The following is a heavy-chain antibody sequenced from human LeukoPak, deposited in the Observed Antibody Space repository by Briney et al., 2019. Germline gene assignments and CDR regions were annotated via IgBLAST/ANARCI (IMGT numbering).Heavy chain of an antibody. J-gene: IGHJ6*03. CDR3: ARKLLEEQWLAFYYYMDV. D-gene: IGHD6-19*01. V-gene: IGHV4-39*01. CDR2: IYYSGST. Sequence: SETLSLTCTVFGGSISSSSYYWGWIRQPPGKGLEWIGSIYYSGSTYYNPSLKSRVNISVDTSKNQSSLKPSSVTAADTAVYYCARKLLEEQWLAFYYYMDVWGKGTTVTVSS. CDR1: GGSISSSSYY.